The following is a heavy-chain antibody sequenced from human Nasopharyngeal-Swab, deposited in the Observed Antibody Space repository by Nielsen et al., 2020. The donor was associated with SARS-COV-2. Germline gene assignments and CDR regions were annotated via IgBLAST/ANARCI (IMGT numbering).Heavy chain of an antibody. CDR1: GFTFNNYD. J-gene: IGHJ6*02. Sequence: GESLKISCATSGFTFNNYDMNWVRQAPGKGLEWVSAINSGGSNKYYGDSVKGRFTISRDNDRNSLSLQMINLRAEDTAVYYCVRLKLPGYAIDVWGQGTTVTVSS. V-gene: IGHV3-21*06. CDR3: VRLKLPGYAIDV. D-gene: IGHD2-15*01. CDR2: INSGGSNK.